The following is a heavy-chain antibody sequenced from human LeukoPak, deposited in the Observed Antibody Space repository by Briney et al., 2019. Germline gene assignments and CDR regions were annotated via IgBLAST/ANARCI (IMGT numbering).Heavy chain of an antibody. Sequence: ASVKVSCKASGYTFTSYYMHWVRQAPGQGLEWMGIINPSGGSTSYAQKFQGRVTITADESTSTAYMELSSLRSEDTAVYYCARGSQGRYDFWSGYPYYYYGMDVWGQGTTVTVSS. V-gene: IGHV1-46*01. J-gene: IGHJ6*02. CDR2: INPSGGST. D-gene: IGHD3-3*01. CDR1: GYTFTSYY. CDR3: ARGSQGRYDFWSGYPYYYYGMDV.